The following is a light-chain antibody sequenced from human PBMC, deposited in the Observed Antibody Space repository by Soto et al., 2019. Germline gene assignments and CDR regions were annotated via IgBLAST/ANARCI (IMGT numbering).Light chain of an antibody. CDR2: SNN. Sequence: QSALTQPPSASGTPGQRVTISCSGSSSNIGSNTVNWYQQLPGTAPKLLIYSNNQRPSGVPDRFSGSKSGTSASLAISGLQSKDEADYYCAAWDDSLNGSYVFGTGT. CDR3: AAWDDSLNGSYV. V-gene: IGLV1-44*01. CDR1: SSNIGSNT. J-gene: IGLJ1*01.